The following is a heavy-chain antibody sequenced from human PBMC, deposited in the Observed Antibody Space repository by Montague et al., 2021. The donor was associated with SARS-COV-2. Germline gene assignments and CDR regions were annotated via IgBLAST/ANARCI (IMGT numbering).Heavy chain of an antibody. Sequence: SPRLSCAASGFTLSDYYMSWIRQAPGKGLEWLSYISNTGLDIKYGDSVKGRFTVSRDIAKNTLYLQMDSLRAEDTAVYYCARVLLGVSHGDYWGQGTLVTVSS. CDR3: ARVLLGVSHGDY. J-gene: IGHJ4*02. CDR2: ISNTGLDI. V-gene: IGHV3-11*01. CDR1: GFTLSDYY. D-gene: IGHD3-10*01.